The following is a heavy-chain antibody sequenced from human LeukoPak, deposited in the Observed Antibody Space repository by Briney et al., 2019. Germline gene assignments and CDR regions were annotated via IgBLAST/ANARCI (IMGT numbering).Heavy chain of an antibody. V-gene: IGHV3-23*01. D-gene: IGHD3-22*01. CDR1: GFTLSSYA. CDR2: IYSDDAT. J-gene: IGHJ5*02. Sequence: GGSLRLSCAASGFTLSSYAMSWVRQAPGKGLEWISTIYSDDATNYGDSVKGRFTISRDNSRNTLDLQMNSLRVEDTAVYYCVRERFNNDYEAWGQGILVTVSS. CDR3: VRERFNNDYEA.